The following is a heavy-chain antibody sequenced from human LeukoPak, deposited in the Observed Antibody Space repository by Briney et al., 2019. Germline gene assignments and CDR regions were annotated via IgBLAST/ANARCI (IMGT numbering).Heavy chain of an antibody. J-gene: IGHJ4*02. Sequence: SETLSLTCTVSGGSITRTTYYWSWIRQPAGKGLEWIGRIYTSGSTNYNPSLKSRVTISVDTFKNQVSLKLSSVTAADTAAYYCARGRYQPLFTPYYFDYWGQGTLVTVSS. CDR2: IYTSGST. V-gene: IGHV4-61*02. CDR1: GGSITRTTYY. CDR3: ARGRYQPLFTPYYFDY. D-gene: IGHD1-14*01.